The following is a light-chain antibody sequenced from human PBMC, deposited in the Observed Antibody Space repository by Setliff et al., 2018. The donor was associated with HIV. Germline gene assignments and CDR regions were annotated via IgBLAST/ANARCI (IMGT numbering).Light chain of an antibody. CDR3: CSYAGSYTFPYV. V-gene: IGLV2-14*01. CDR2: DVS. J-gene: IGLJ1*01. CDR1: SSDVGNYNY. Sequence: QSALTQPASVSGSPGQSITISCTGISSDVGNYNYVSWYQEHPGKAPKLMIYDVSKRPSGVSNRFSGPKSGNTASLTISGLQAEDEADYCCCSYAGSYTFPYVFGTGTKVTVL.